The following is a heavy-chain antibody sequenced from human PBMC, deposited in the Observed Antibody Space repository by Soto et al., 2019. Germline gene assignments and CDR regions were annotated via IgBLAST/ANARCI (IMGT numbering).Heavy chain of an antibody. V-gene: IGHV3-23*01. CDR2: ISGSGGST. D-gene: IGHD2-15*01. CDR1: GFTFSSYA. J-gene: IGHJ4*02. Sequence: GSLRLSCAASGFTFSSYAMSWVRQAPGKGLEWVSAISGSGGSTYYADSVKGRFTISRDNSKNTLYLQMNSLRAEDTAVYYCAKDFSVGGKGNYFDYWGQGTLVTVSS. CDR3: AKDFSVGGKGNYFDY.